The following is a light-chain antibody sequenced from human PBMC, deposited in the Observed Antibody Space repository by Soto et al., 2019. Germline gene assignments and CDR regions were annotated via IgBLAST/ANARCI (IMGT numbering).Light chain of an antibody. CDR3: QQANSFPLT. Sequence: DMQMTQSPSSVSASVGDRVTITCRASEDMSNWLAWYQQKPGKAPKLLIFAASNLQRGVPTRFSGSGSGTDFTLTISSLQPEDFATDYCQQANSFPLTFGGGIKGEI. CDR1: EDMSNW. V-gene: IGKV1-12*01. J-gene: IGKJ4*01. CDR2: AAS.